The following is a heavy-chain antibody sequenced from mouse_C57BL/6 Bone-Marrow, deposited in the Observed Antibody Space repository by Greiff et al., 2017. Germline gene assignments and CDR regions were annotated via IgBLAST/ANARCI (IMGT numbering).Heavy chain of an antibody. CDR1: GYTFTSYW. J-gene: IGHJ2*01. V-gene: IGHV1-69*01. Sequence: VQLQQPGAELVMPGASVKLSCKASGYTFTSYWMHWVKQRPGQGLEWIGEIDPSDGYTNYNQKFKGKSTLTVDKSSSTAYMQLSSLTSEDSAVYYWARETAQVYFDYWGQGTTLTDSS. CDR3: ARETAQVYFDY. CDR2: IDPSDGYT. D-gene: IGHD3-2*02.